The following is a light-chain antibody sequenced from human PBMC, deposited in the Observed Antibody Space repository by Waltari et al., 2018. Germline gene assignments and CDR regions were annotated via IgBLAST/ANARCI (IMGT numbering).Light chain of an antibody. V-gene: IGKV3-20*01. CDR3: QHYVDLPVT. CDR2: AAS. CDR1: QSVSRA. J-gene: IGKJ1*01. Sequence: EIVLTQSPGTLSLSPGERATLSCRASQSVSRALAWYQQKPGQAPRLLIYAASTRATGVPDRFSGSGSGTDFSLTISRLDPEEFAVYYCQHYVDLPVTFGQGTKVEI.